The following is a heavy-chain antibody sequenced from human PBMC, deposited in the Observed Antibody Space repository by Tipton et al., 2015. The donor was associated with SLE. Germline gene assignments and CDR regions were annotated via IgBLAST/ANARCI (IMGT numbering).Heavy chain of an antibody. V-gene: IGHV4-39*02. CDR2: MYYSGTTGGSN. Sequence: TLSLTCTVSGASISSNCYFWGWIRQPPGKGLDWIGSMYYSGTTGGSNYYNPSLESRVTMSVDASNNHFSLKLSSVTAADTAVYYCARDWGGEALDFWGQGTLVTVSS. J-gene: IGHJ4*02. CDR3: ARDWGGEALDF. D-gene: IGHD2-21*01. CDR1: GASISSNCYF.